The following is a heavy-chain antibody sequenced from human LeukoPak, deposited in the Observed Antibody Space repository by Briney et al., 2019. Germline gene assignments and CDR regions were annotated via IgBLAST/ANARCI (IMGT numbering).Heavy chain of an antibody. CDR1: GFTFSDYN. Sequence: GGSLRLSCAASGFTFSDYNMNWVRQAPGKGPEWISYISSISRVIYYADSVKGRFTISRDNAKNSLSLQMNSLRAEDTAVYYCVREESESYPFDSWGQGTLVIVSS. D-gene: IGHD1-26*01. V-gene: IGHV3-48*01. CDR2: ISSISRVI. J-gene: IGHJ4*02. CDR3: VREESESYPFDS.